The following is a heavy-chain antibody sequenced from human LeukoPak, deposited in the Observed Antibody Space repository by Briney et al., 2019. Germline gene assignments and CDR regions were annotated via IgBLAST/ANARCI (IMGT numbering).Heavy chain of an antibody. CDR1: GFTFSSYG. V-gene: IGHV3-48*01. D-gene: IGHD6-19*01. J-gene: IGHJ5*02. CDR3: ARDTEAVAGSLS. CDR2: ISSSSNTI. Sequence: PGGSLRLSCAASGFTFSSYGMSWVRQAPGKGLEWVSYISSSSNTIYYADSVKGRFTISRDNAKNSLYLQMNSLRAEDTAVYYCARDTEAVAGSLSWGQGTLVIVSS.